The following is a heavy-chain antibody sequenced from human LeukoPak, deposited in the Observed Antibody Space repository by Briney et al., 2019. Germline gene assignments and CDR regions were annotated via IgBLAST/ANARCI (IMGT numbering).Heavy chain of an antibody. CDR3: ASYRRQTSSGWYCIDY. V-gene: IGHV3-30*03. D-gene: IGHD6-19*01. J-gene: IGHJ4*02. CDR1: GFTFSSYG. Sequence: PGGSLRLSCAASGFTFSSYGMHWVRQAPGKGLEWVAVISYDGSNKYYADSVKGRFTISRDNSKNTLYLQMNSLRAEDTAVYYCASYRRQTSSGWYCIDYWGQGTLVTVSS. CDR2: ISYDGSNK.